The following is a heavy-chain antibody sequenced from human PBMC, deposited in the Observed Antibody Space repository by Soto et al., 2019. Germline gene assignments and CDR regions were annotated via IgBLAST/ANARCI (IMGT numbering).Heavy chain of an antibody. CDR3: AKSAYCSGGSCSDYGMDV. D-gene: IGHD2-15*01. Sequence: GGSLRLSCAASGFTFSSYARSWVRQAPGKGLEWVSAISGSGGSTYYADSVKGRFTISRDNSKNTLYLQMNSLRAEDTAVYYCAKSAYCSGGSCSDYGMDVWGQGTTVTVSS. J-gene: IGHJ6*02. CDR1: GFTFSSYA. CDR2: ISGSGGST. V-gene: IGHV3-23*01.